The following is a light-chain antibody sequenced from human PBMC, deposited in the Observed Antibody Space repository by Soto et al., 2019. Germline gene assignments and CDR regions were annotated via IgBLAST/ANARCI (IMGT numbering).Light chain of an antibody. CDR2: EVN. Sequence: QSALTQPASLSGSPGQSITISCTGTSSDIGAYDYVSWFQQHPGKAPKLMISEVNNRPSGVSNRFSGSKSGNTAYLTISGLQVEDEAEYFCFSITTTSTHVFGTGIKVTVL. J-gene: IGLJ1*01. V-gene: IGLV2-14*01. CDR1: SSDIGAYDY. CDR3: FSITTTSTHV.